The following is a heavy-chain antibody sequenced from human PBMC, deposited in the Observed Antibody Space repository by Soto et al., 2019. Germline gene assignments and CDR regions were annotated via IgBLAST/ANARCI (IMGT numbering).Heavy chain of an antibody. CDR3: GRDLTSNANCIDP. V-gene: IGHV4-30-4*01. CDR2: IYYTGKT. J-gene: IGHJ5*02. Sequence: QVQLQESGPGLVKPSQTLSLTCSVSGDYIHVGGYYWTWIRQRPGKGLEWMGYIYYTGKTYYNPSRQSRLTMSVDRSKNQFSLRLTSVTAADTAVYFCGRDLTSNANCIDPWGQGTLVTVSS. D-gene: IGHD2-2*01. CDR1: GDYIHVGGYY.